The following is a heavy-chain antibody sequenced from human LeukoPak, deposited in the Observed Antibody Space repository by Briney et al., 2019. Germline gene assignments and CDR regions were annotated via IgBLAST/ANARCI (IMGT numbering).Heavy chain of an antibody. CDR1: GYTFTSYY. V-gene: IGHV1-46*01. CDR2: INPSGGST. J-gene: IGHJ4*02. Sequence: ASVKVSCKASGYTFTSYYLHWVRQAPGQGLEWMGIINPSGGSTSYAQKFQGRVTMTRDKSTSTVYMEMSSLRSEDTAVYYCARNLGVATHLDYWGQGTLVTASS. D-gene: IGHD5-12*01. CDR3: ARNLGVATHLDY.